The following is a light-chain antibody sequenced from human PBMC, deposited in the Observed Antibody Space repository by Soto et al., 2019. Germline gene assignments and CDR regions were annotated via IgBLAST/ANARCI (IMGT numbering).Light chain of an antibody. V-gene: IGLV2-23*01. CDR2: EGS. CDR1: SSDIGGYIY. J-gene: IGLJ2*01. Sequence: QSALTQPASVSASPGQSITISCTGTSSDIGGYIYVSWYQHHPGKAPKLMIYEGSKRPSGVSNRFSGSKSGNTASLTISGLQAEDEADYYCCSYAGSVVFGGGTKLTVL. CDR3: CSYAGSVV.